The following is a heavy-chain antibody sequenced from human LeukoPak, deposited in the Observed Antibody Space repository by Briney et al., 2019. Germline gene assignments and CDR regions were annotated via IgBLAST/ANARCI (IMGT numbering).Heavy chain of an antibody. CDR2: IYITGNT. J-gene: IGHJ5*02. V-gene: IGHV4-4*07. CDR1: GDSISSYY. Sequence: SETLSLTCTVSGDSISSYYWSWIRQPAGKGLEWIGRIYITGNTDYNPSLKSRVTVSVDTSKNQFSLRLSSVTAADTAVYYCARDDYCSSTSCYEGNWFDPWGQGTLVSVSS. CDR3: ARDDYCSSTSCYEGNWFDP. D-gene: IGHD2-2*01.